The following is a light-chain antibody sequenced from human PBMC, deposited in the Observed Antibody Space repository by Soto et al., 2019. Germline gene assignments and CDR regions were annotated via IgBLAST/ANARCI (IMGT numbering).Light chain of an antibody. CDR2: KAS. J-gene: IGKJ1*01. CDR1: QSTSTW. Sequence: DLQMTQSPSTLSASVGDRVTITCRASQSTSTWLAWYQHKPGKAPNLLNYKASSLESEVPSRFSSSEAGTEYTLTISSLQPDDVATYYCQQYSRYRTFGQGTKVEIK. V-gene: IGKV1-5*03. CDR3: QQYSRYRT.